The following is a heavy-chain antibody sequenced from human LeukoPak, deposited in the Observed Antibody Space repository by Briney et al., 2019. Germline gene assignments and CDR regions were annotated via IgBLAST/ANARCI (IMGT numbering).Heavy chain of an antibody. J-gene: IGHJ4*02. CDR2: LSGGGDST. CDR3: AKHTAVTTYDY. Sequence: GGSLRLSCAASGFTFSSYGMSWVRQAPGKGLEWVSALSGGGDSTYYADSVKGRLSISRDNSKNTLYLQMNSLRAEDTAIYYCAKHTAVTTYDYWGQGTLVTVSS. CDR1: GFTFSSYG. D-gene: IGHD4-17*01. V-gene: IGHV3-23*01.